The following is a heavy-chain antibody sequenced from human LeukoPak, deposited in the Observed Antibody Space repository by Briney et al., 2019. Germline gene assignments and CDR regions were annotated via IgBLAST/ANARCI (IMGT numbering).Heavy chain of an antibody. CDR1: GFTFSSYA. J-gene: IGHJ4*02. Sequence: GSLRLSCAASGFTFSSYAMSWVRQPPGKGPEWIGEINDSERTNYNPSLKSRATISVDTSKNQFSLKLSSVTAADTAVYYCARRTCGGDCYSFDYWGQGTLVTVSS. CDR2: INDSERT. V-gene: IGHV4-34*01. CDR3: ARRTCGGDCYSFDY. D-gene: IGHD2-21*02.